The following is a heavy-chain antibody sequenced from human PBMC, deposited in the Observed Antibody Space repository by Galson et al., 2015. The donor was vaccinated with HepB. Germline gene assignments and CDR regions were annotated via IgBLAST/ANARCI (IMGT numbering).Heavy chain of an antibody. CDR3: ARDRGWNYYDSSTSCYRDAFDI. CDR2: INSDGSST. V-gene: IGHV3-74*01. CDR1: GFTFSSYW. J-gene: IGHJ3*02. Sequence: SLRLSCAASGFTFSSYWMHWVRQAPGKGLVWVSRINSDGSSTSYADSVKGRFTISRDNAKNTLYLQMNSLRAEDTAVYYCARDRGWNYYDSSTSCYRDAFDIWGQGTMVTVSS. D-gene: IGHD2-2*01.